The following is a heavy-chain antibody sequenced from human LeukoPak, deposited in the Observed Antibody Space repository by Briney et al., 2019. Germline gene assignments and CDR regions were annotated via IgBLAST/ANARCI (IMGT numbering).Heavy chain of an antibody. J-gene: IGHJ4*02. CDR2: IYTSGST. CDR1: GGSISSGSYY. CDR3: ASMLWESYFDY. D-gene: IGHD2-8*01. V-gene: IGHV4-61*02. Sequence: SETLSLTYTVSGGSISSGSYYWSWIRQPAGKGLEWIGRIYTSGSTNYNPSLKSRVTISVDTSKNQFSLKLSSVTAADTAVYYCASMLWESYFDYWGQGTLVTVSS.